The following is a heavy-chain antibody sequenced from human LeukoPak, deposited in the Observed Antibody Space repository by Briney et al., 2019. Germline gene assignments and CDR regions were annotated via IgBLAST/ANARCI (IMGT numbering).Heavy chain of an antibody. D-gene: IGHD3-22*01. Sequence: SETLSLTCAVSGDSISGSSYYWGWLRQPPGKGLEWIGSIYYSGSTYYSPSLKSRVTISVDTSKNQFSLELSSVTAADTAVYYCARGLNWGQGTLVTVSS. CDR1: GDSISGSSYY. V-gene: IGHV4-39*01. CDR2: IYYSGST. CDR3: ARGLN. J-gene: IGHJ4*02.